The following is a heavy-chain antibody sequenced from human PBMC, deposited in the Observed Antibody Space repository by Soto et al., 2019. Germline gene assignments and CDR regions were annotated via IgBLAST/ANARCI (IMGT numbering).Heavy chain of an antibody. D-gene: IGHD6-19*01. CDR2: IWYDGIHK. J-gene: IGHJ6*02. CDR1: GFTFSSYG. V-gene: IGHV3-33*01. Sequence: QVQLVESGGGVVQPGRSLRLSCAASGFTFSSYGMHWFRQAPGKGLEWGAVIWYDGIHKYYADSLKGRFTISRDNSKNTLYLQMNSLRAEDTAVYYCARDGYSSLVCSNYYYYGMDVWGHGTTVTVS. CDR3: ARDGYSSLVCSNYYYYGMDV.